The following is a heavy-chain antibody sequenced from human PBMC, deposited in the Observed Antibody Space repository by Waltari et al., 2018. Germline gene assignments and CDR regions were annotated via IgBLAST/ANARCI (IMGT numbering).Heavy chain of an antibody. CDR2: ISASSVVT. CDR3: AKDGKSTGYYYFFDH. D-gene: IGHD3-22*01. V-gene: IGHV3-23*01. J-gene: IGHJ4*02. CDR1: GFSFRDYS. Sequence: EVQLLESGGGLVQSGGSLRLSCEVSGFSFRDYSMTLFRQAPGRGLQWVSFISASSVVTTYADSVKGRFTVSRDNSKNTLYLQMNNLRAEDTAVYFCAKDGKSTGYYYFFDHWGQGTLVTVSS.